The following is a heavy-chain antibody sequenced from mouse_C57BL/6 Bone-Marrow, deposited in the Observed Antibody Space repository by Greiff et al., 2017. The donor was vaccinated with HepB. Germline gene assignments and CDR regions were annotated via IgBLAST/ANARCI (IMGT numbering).Heavy chain of an antibody. D-gene: IGHD6-1*01. J-gene: IGHJ3*01. Sequence: QVQLQQSGAELARPGASVKLSCKASGYTFTSYGISWVKQRTGQGLEWIGEIYPRSGNTYYNEKFKGKATLTADKSSSTAYMELRSLTSEDSAVYFCARRDHSAAWLAYWGQGTLVTVSA. V-gene: IGHV1-81*01. CDR3: ARRDHSAAWLAY. CDR1: GYTFTSYG. CDR2: IYPRSGNT.